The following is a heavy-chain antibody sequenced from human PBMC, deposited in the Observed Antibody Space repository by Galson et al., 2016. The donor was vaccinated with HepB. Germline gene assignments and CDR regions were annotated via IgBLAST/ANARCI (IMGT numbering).Heavy chain of an antibody. Sequence: SLRLSCAASGFTVSSNYMSWVRQAPGKGPEWVSVIYSGGSTYYADSVKGRFIISRDNSKNTVYLQMNSLRAEDTAVYYCARGYGSYHDYWGQGIQVTVSS. CDR1: GFTVSSNY. J-gene: IGHJ4*02. CDR3: ARGYGSYHDY. CDR2: IYSGGST. D-gene: IGHD1-26*01. V-gene: IGHV3-66*01.